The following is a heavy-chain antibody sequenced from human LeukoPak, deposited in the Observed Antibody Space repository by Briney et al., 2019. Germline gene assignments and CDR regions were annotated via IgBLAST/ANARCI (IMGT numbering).Heavy chain of an antibody. CDR1: GFTFTGYA. D-gene: IGHD6-6*01. CDR3: AKGPYNTASRAGRFDP. V-gene: IGHV3-23*01. CDR2: ISGRGGLT. J-gene: IGHJ5*02. Sequence: PGESLRLSCGASGFTFTGYAMNWVRQAPGKGLEWVSGISGRGGLTYYADSVKGRFTISEDNSQNTLYLEMNTLRADDTAIYYCAKGPYNTASRAGRFDPWGQGTLVIVSS.